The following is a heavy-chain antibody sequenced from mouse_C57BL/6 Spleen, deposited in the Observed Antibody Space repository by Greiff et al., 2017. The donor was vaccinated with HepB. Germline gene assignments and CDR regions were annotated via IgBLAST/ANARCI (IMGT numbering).Heavy chain of an antibody. CDR2: IGPGSGST. V-gene: IGHV1-77*01. CDR1: GYTFTDYY. CDR3: ARQNPYYYGSSPSFAY. J-gene: IGHJ3*01. Sequence: VQLQQSGAELVKPGASVKISCKASGYTFTDYYINWVKQRPGQGLEWIGKIGPGSGSTYYNEKFKGKATLTADKSSSTAYMQLSSLTSEDSAVYFCARQNPYYYGSSPSFAYWGQGTLVTVSA. D-gene: IGHD1-1*01.